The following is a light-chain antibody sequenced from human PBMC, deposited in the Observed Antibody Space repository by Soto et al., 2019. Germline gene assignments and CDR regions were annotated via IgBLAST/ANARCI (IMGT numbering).Light chain of an antibody. J-gene: IGKJ2*01. CDR3: QQYNSYPYT. CDR1: QSISSW. Sequence: DIQMTQSPSTLSASVGDRVTITCRASQSISSWLAWYQQKPGKAPKLLIYTASSLESGVPSRFSGSGSGTEFTLTISSLQPDDVATYYCQQYNSYPYTFGEGTKLEIK. V-gene: IGKV1-5*03. CDR2: TAS.